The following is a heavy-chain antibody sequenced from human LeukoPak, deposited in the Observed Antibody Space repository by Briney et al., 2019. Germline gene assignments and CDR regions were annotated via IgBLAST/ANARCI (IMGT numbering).Heavy chain of an antibody. J-gene: IGHJ4*02. Sequence: GGSLRLSCTASGFTFSSYWMTWVRQAPGKGLEWVANIKPDGSEKYYVDSVKGRFTVSRDNAKNSLYLQMNSLRAEDTAVYYCARGRRPSGTFYVDSWGQGTPVPVSS. V-gene: IGHV3-7*05. D-gene: IGHD2/OR15-2a*01. CDR1: GFTFSSYW. CDR2: IKPDGSEK. CDR3: ARGRRPSGTFYVDS.